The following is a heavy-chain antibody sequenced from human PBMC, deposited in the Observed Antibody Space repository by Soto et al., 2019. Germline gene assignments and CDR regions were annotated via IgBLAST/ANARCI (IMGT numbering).Heavy chain of an antibody. Sequence: GGSLRLCCAAAGVTFDTYARHWVRQAPGKGLEWVAIISYDVNNNYYVDSVRGRFTISRDNSENTLYLQMNSLRAEDTAVYYCARDRGDGSGWYVALDIWGQGTMVTVSS. CDR3: ARDRGDGSGWYVALDI. CDR1: GVTFDTYA. D-gene: IGHD6-19*01. V-gene: IGHV3-30*03. CDR2: ISYDVNNN. J-gene: IGHJ3*02.